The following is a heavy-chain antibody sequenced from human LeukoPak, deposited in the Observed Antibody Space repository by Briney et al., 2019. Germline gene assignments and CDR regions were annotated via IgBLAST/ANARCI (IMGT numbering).Heavy chain of an antibody. J-gene: IGHJ6*02. Sequence: ASVKFSCKASVYTFSGYYMHWVRQAPGQGLEWMGWINPNSGDTNYAQKFQGRVSMTRDTSINTAYMELSRLRSDDTSVYYCARTLPNYYYGMDVWGQGTTVTVSS. V-gene: IGHV1-2*02. CDR2: INPNSGDT. CDR1: VYTFSGYY. D-gene: IGHD1-26*01. CDR3: ARTLPNYYYGMDV.